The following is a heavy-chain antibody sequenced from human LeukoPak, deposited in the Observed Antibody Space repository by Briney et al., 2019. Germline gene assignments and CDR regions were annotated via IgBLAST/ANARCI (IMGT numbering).Heavy chain of an antibody. CDR2: ISAYNGNT. J-gene: IGHJ6*03. CDR3: ARKPAANYYYYYMDV. CDR1: GYTFTSYG. D-gene: IGHD2-2*01. Sequence: ASVTVSCKASGYTFTSYGISWVRQAPGQGLEWMGWISAYNGNTNYAQKLQGRVTITTDTSTSTAYMELRSLRSDDTAVYYCARKPAANYYYYYMDVWGKGTTVTVSS. V-gene: IGHV1-18*01.